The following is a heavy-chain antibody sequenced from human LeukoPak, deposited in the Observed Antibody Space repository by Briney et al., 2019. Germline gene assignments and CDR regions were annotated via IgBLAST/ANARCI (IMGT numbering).Heavy chain of an antibody. V-gene: IGHV3-20*04. CDR2: INWNGGST. CDR3: ARDFGWKLAHEAGEGY. D-gene: IGHD4-23*01. J-gene: IGHJ4*02. CDR1: GFTFDDYG. Sequence: GGSLRLSCAASGFTFDDYGMSWVRQAPGKGLEWVSGINWNGGSTGYADSVKGRFTISRNNAKNSLYLQMNSLRAEDTALYYCARDFGWKLAHEAGEGYWGQGTLVTVSS.